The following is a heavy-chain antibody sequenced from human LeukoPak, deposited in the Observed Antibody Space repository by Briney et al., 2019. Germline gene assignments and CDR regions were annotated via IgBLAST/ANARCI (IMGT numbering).Heavy chain of an antibody. V-gene: IGHV3-23*01. CDR2: ISGSGGST. D-gene: IGHD6-13*01. Sequence: SGGSLRLSCAASGFTFSSYAMSWVRQAPGKGLEWVSAISGSGGSTYYADSAKGRFTISRDNSKNTLYLQMNSLRAEDTAVYYCAKEPPSPRQLVLPETFDYWGQGTLVTVSS. CDR1: GFTFSSYA. CDR3: AKEPPSPRQLVLPETFDY. J-gene: IGHJ4*02.